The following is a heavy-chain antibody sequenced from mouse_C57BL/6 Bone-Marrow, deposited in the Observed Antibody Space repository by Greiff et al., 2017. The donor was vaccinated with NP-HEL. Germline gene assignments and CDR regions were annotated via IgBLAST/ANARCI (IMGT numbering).Heavy chain of an antibody. Sequence: QLQQSGAELVRPGASVTLSCKASGYTFTDYEMHWVKQTPVHGLEWIGAIDPETGGTAYNQKFKGKAILTADKSSSTAYMELRSLTSEDSAVYYCTREGRGLLSWFAYWGQGTLVTVSA. CDR2: IDPETGGT. CDR1: GYTFTDYE. D-gene: IGHD1-1*01. V-gene: IGHV1-15*01. J-gene: IGHJ3*01. CDR3: TREGRGLLSWFAY.